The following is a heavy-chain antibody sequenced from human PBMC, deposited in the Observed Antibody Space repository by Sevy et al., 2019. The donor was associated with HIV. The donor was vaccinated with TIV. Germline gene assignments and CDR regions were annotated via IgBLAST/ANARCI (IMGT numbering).Heavy chain of an antibody. V-gene: IGHV3-11*06. Sequence: GGSLRLSCAASGFTFSDYYMSWIRQAPGKGLEWVSYISSSSSYTNYADSVKGGFTTSRDNAKNSLYLQMNSLRAEDTAVYYCARVYYDSSGYEGPDYWGQGTLVTVSS. CDR2: ISSSSSYT. CDR1: GFTFSDYY. D-gene: IGHD3-22*01. J-gene: IGHJ4*02. CDR3: ARVYYDSSGYEGPDY.